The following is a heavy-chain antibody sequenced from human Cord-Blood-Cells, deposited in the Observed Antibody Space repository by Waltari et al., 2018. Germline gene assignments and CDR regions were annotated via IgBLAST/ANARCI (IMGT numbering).Heavy chain of an antibody. Sequence: QLQLQESGPGLVKPSETLSLTCTVSGGSISSSSYYWGWIRQPPGKGLEWIGSIYYGGSTYYNPSLKSRVTISVDTSKNQFSLKLSSVTAADSAVYYCAREKLGNDAFDIWGQGTMVTVSS. D-gene: IGHD7-27*01. CDR2: IYYGGST. CDR1: GGSISSSSYY. CDR3: AREKLGNDAFDI. J-gene: IGHJ3*02. V-gene: IGHV4-39*02.